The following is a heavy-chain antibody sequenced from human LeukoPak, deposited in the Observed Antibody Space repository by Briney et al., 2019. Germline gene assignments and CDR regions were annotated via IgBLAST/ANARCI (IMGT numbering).Heavy chain of an antibody. CDR3: AKEMGDYALPFDY. J-gene: IGHJ4*02. V-gene: IGHV1-69*01. Sequence: ASVKVSCKASGGTFSSYAISWVRQAPGQGLEWMGGIIPIFGTANYAQKFQGRVTITADESTSTAYMELSSLRSEDTAVYYCAKEMGDYALPFDYWGQGTLVTVSS. D-gene: IGHD4-17*01. CDR2: IIPIFGTA. CDR1: GGTFSSYA.